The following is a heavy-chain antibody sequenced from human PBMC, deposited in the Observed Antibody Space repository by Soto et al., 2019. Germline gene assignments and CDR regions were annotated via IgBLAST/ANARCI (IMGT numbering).Heavy chain of an antibody. CDR2: ISAYNGNT. CDR3: ARDEGGSPYWFDP. CDR1: GYTFTSYG. J-gene: IGHJ5*02. Sequence: QVQLVQSGAEVKKPGASVKVSCKASGYTFTSYGISLVRQAPGQGLEWMGWISAYNGNTNYAQKLQGRVTMTTDTYTSTAYMELMSLRSDATAVYYCARDEGGSPYWFDPWGQGTLVTVSS. V-gene: IGHV1-18*01. D-gene: IGHD3-16*01.